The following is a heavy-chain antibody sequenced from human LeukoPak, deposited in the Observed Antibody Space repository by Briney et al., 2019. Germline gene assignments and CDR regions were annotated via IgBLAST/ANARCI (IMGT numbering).Heavy chain of an antibody. D-gene: IGHD3-3*01. Sequence: SETLSLTCTVSGGSISRYYWSWIRQPPGKGLEWIGYIYYSGSTNYNPSLKSRVTISVDTSKNQFSLKLSSVTAAVTAVYYCARDFWSGYYRSHYYYMDVWGKGTTVTVSS. J-gene: IGHJ6*03. CDR2: IYYSGST. V-gene: IGHV4-59*01. CDR3: ARDFWSGYYRSHYYYMDV. CDR1: GGSISRYY.